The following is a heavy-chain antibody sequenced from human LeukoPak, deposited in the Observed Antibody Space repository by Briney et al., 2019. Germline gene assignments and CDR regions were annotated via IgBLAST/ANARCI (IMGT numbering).Heavy chain of an antibody. D-gene: IGHD2-21*02. J-gene: IGHJ3*01. Sequence: PGGSLRLSCAASGFTFGNYVMSWVRQAPGKGLEWVSGIGGSGESRYYADSVKGRFTISRDNSKNSLYLEMNSLRAEDTAVYYCAKDLEDCGGDCYSSSEAFDFWGQGTMVTVSS. CDR2: IGGSGESR. V-gene: IGHV3-23*01. CDR3: AKDLEDCGGDCYSSSEAFDF. CDR1: GFTFGNYV.